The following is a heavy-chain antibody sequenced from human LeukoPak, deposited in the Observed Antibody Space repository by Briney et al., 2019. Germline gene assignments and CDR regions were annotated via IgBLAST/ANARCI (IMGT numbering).Heavy chain of an antibody. D-gene: IGHD3-3*01. J-gene: IGHJ3*02. CDR2: ISGSGGST. CDR1: GFTFSSYA. V-gene: IGHV3-23*01. Sequence: PGGSLRLSCAASGFTFSSYAMSWVRQAPGKGLEWVSAISGSGGSTYYADSVKGRFTISRDNSKNTLYLQMNSLRAEDTAVYYCARTGILRLLNDAFDIWGQGTMVTVSS. CDR3: ARTGILRLLNDAFDI.